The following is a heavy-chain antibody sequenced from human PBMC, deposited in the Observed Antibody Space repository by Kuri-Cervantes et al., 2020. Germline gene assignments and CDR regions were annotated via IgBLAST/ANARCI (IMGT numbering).Heavy chain of an antibody. J-gene: IGHJ3*02. D-gene: IGHD6-19*01. CDR1: GFTFSSYA. V-gene: IGHV3-23*01. CDR2: LSAGGGST. CDR3: ARQPYDYSSGWYGAFDI. Sequence: GESPKISCAASGFTFSSYAMSWVRQAPGKGLEWVSALSAGGGSTYYADSAKGRFTISRDNSKNTLYLQMNSLRAEDMAVYYCARQPYDYSSGWYGAFDIWGQGTMVTVSS.